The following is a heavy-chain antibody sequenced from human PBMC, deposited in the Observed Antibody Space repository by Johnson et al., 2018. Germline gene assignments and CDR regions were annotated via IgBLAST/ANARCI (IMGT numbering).Heavy chain of an antibody. CDR1: GFTFSSYG. CDR3: AKQRWLQSYGMDV. V-gene: IGHV3-30*18. D-gene: IGHD5-24*01. Sequence: QVQLVQSGGGVVQPGRSXRLSCAASGFTFSSYGMHWVRQAPGKGLEWVAGISYDGSNKNYAEPVKGRFTISRDNSKNTLYLQMNSLRVEDTAVYYCAKQRWLQSYGMDVWGQGTTVTVS. J-gene: IGHJ6*02. CDR2: ISYDGSNK.